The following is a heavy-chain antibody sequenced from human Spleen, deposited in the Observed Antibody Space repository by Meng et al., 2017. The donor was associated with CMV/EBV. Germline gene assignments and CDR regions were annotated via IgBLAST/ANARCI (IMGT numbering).Heavy chain of an antibody. CDR1: GYTFTGYY. V-gene: IGHV1-18*04. J-gene: IGHJ6*02. Sequence: ASVKVSCKASGYTFTGYYMHWGRQAPGQGLEWMGWISAYNGNTNYAQKLKGRVTMTTDTATSTAYMELRSLRSDDTAVYYCARDPRVLGLGMDVWGQGTTVTVSS. CDR2: ISAYNGNT. CDR3: ARDPRVLGLGMDV.